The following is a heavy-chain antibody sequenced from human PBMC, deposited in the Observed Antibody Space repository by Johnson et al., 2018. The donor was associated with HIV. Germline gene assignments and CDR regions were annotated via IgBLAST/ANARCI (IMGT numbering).Heavy chain of an antibody. CDR3: ATRDPTYRPGAFDL. CDR1: GFTFSSYA. CDR2: ISYDGSNK. V-gene: IGHV3-30*04. D-gene: IGHD1-14*01. Sequence: QVQLVESGGGVVQPGRSLRLSCAASGFTFSSYAMHWVRQAPGTGLEWVAVISYDGSNKYYADSVKGRFTISRDNSKNTLYLQMNSLRAEDTAVYYCATRDPTYRPGAFDLWGQGTMVTVSS. J-gene: IGHJ3*01.